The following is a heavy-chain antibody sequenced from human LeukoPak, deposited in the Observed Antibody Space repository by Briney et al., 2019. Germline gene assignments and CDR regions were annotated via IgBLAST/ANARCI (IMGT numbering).Heavy chain of an antibody. Sequence: RAGGSLRLSCAASGFTFSSYWMSWVRQAPGKGLEWVANIKQDGSEKYYVDSVKGRFTISRDNAKNSLYLQMNSLRAEDTAVYYCARDPAGSGPYYYYYYMDVWGKGTTVTVSS. CDR1: GFTFSSYW. CDR2: IKQDGSEK. D-gene: IGHD3-10*01. CDR3: ARDPAGSGPYYYYYYMDV. V-gene: IGHV3-7*01. J-gene: IGHJ6*03.